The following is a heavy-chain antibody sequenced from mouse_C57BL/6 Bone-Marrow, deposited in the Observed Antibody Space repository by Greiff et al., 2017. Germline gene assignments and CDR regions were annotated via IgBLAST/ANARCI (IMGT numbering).Heavy chain of an antibody. CDR3: ARGDDYDDGPYYAMDY. Sequence: EVKVVESGGGLVKPGGSLNLSCAASGFTFSSYAMSWVRQTPEKRLEWVATISDGGSYTYYPDNVKGRFTISRDNAKNNLYLQMSHLKSEDTAMYYCARGDDYDDGPYYAMDYWGQGTSVTVSS. D-gene: IGHD2-4*01. V-gene: IGHV5-4*03. CDR1: GFTFSSYA. CDR2: ISDGGSYT. J-gene: IGHJ4*01.